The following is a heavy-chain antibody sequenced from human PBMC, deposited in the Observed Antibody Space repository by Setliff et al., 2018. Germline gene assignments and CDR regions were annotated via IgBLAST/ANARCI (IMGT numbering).Heavy chain of an antibody. CDR2: INNDGSTA. J-gene: IGHJ5*02. CDR1: GFTFSSYW. Sequence: GGSLRLSCAGSGFTFSSYWMHWVRQAPGRGLVWVSYINNDGSTASYADSAKGRFTISRDNAKNTLYLQMNSLRAEDTAVYYCARGTAGFDPWGQGTLVTVSS. V-gene: IGHV3-74*01. CDR3: ARGTAGFDP.